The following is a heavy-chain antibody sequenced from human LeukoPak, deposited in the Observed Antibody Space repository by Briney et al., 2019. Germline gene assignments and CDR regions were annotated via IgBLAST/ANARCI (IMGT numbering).Heavy chain of an antibody. D-gene: IGHD6-13*01. CDR2: IASDGRDK. Sequence: PGGSLRLSCAASGFTFNSYGIHWVRQAPGKGLEWVTVIASDGRDKKYGDSVKGRFTISRDNSKNTVYLQMNSLRPEDTAVYFCAKDRSKGAAAYYFDNWGQGTLVTVSS. V-gene: IGHV3-30*18. J-gene: IGHJ4*02. CDR1: GFTFNSYG. CDR3: AKDRSKGAAAYYFDN.